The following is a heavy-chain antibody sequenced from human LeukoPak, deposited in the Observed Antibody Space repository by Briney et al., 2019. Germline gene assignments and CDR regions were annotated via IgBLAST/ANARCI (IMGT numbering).Heavy chain of an antibody. CDR3: ARVGGGYCSSTSCSNWFDP. CDR2: IIPIFGTA. D-gene: IGHD2-2*01. V-gene: IGHV1-69*13. Sequence: GASVKVSCKASGGTFSSYAISWVRQAPGQGLEWMGGIIPIFGTANYAQKFQGRVTITADESTSTDYMELSSLRSEDTAEYYCARVGGGYCSSTSCSNWFDPWGQGTLVTVSS. CDR1: GGTFSSYA. J-gene: IGHJ5*02.